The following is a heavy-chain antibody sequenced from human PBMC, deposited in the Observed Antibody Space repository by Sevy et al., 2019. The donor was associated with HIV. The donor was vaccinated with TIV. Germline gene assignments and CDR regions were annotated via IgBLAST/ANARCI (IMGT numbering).Heavy chain of an antibody. CDR3: TRGIYNFCY. J-gene: IGHJ4*02. CDR1: GFTFSDYS. Sequence: GGSLRLSCAASGFTFSDYSMSWVRQAPGKGLEWVASIKKDGSEKYYVQSVKGRFTVSRDNAQNSHYLQMNSLRAEDTAIYYCTRGIYNFCYWGQGTLVTVSS. CDR2: IKKDGSEK. D-gene: IGHD2-2*02. V-gene: IGHV3-7*04.